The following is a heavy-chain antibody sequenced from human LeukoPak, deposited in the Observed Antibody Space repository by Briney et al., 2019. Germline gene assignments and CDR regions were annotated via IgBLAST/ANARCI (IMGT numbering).Heavy chain of an antibody. CDR3: ARTSESGWREFDY. Sequence: ASVKVSCKASGYTFTRYGSSWVRQAPGQGLEWMGWISAYNGNTNYAQYFQGRVTMTTDTSTNTAFMDLRSLRSDDTAVYYCARTSESGWREFDYWGQGTLVTVSS. J-gene: IGHJ4*02. CDR1: GYTFTRYG. CDR2: ISAYNGNT. D-gene: IGHD6-19*01. V-gene: IGHV1-18*01.